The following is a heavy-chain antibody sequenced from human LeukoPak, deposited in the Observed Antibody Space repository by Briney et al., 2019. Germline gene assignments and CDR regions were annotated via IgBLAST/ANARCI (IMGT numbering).Heavy chain of an antibody. Sequence: ASVKVSCKASGYTFTSYGISWVRRAPGQGREWMGWISAYNGNTNYAQKLQGRVTMTTDTSASTAYMELRSLRSDDTAVYYCARDYYDSSGYYYPLNYYYYGMDVWGQGTTVTVSS. J-gene: IGHJ6*02. CDR3: ARDYYDSSGYYYPLNYYYYGMDV. V-gene: IGHV1-18*01. CDR2: ISAYNGNT. CDR1: GYTFTSYG. D-gene: IGHD3-22*01.